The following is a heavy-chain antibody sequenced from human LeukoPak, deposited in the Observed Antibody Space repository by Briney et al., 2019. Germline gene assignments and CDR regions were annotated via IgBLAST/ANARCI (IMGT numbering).Heavy chain of an antibody. CDR1: GFTFSSYE. V-gene: IGHV3-48*03. D-gene: IGHD3-9*01. CDR2: ISSSGSTI. CDR3: ARVGYDIVYYYYGGR. Sequence: AGGSLRLSCAASGFTFSSYEMNWVRQAPGKGLEWVSYISSSGSTIYYADSVKGRFTISRDNAKNSLYLQMNSLRAEDTAVYYCARVGYDIVYYYYGGRLGQRDHGHRLL. J-gene: IGHJ6*04.